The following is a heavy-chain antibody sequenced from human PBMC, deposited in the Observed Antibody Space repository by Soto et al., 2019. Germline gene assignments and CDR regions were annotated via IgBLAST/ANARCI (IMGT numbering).Heavy chain of an antibody. V-gene: IGHV4-34*01. CDR1: GGSFSGYY. J-gene: IGHJ4*02. CDR3: ASLDYVVGY. D-gene: IGHD4-17*01. Sequence: QVQLQQWGAGLLKPSETLSLTCAAYGGSFSGYYWSWIRQPPGKGLEWIGEINHSGSTNYNPSLKSRVTISVDTSKNQFSLKLSSVTAADTAVYYCASLDYVVGYWGQGTLVTVSS. CDR2: INHSGST.